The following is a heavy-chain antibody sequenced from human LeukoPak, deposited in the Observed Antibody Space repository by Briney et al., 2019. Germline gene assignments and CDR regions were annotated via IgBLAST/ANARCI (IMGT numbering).Heavy chain of an antibody. D-gene: IGHD6-6*01. CDR2: ISYDGSNK. J-gene: IGHJ3*02. CDR1: GFTFSSYA. CDR3: ARDYIAASWGGINAFDI. Sequence: GGSLRPSCAASGFTFSSYAMHWVRQAPGKGLEWVAVISYDGSNKYYADSVKGRFTISRDNSKNTLYLQMNSLRAEDTAVYYCARDYIAASWGGINAFDIWGQGTMVTVSS. V-gene: IGHV3-30-3*01.